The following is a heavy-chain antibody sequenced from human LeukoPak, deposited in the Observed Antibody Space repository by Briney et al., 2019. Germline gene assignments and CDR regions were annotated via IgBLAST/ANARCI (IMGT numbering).Heavy chain of an antibody. CDR2: ISAYNGNT. CDR3: AREIGYCSGGSCYSI. D-gene: IGHD2-15*01. CDR1: GYTFASYG. V-gene: IGHV1-18*01. J-gene: IGHJ4*02. Sequence: ASVKVSCKASGYTFASYGISWVRQAPGQGLEWMGWISAYNGNTNYAQKLQGRVTMTTDTSTSTAYMELRSLRSDDTAVYYCAREIGYCSGGSCYSIWGQGTLVTVSS.